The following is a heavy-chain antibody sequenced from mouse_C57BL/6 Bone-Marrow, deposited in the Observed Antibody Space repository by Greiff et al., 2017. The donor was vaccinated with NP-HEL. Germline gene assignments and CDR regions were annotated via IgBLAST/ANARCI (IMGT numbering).Heavy chain of an antibody. Sequence: EVKLESGGGLVKPGGSLKLSCAASGFTFSDYGMHWVRQAPEKGLEWVAYISSGSSTIYYADTVKGRFTISRDNAKNTLFLQMTSLRSEDTAMYYCATYYSKGAYWGQGTLVTVSA. CDR2: ISSGSSTI. D-gene: IGHD2-5*01. J-gene: IGHJ3*01. CDR3: ATYYSKGAY. CDR1: GFTFSDYG. V-gene: IGHV5-17*01.